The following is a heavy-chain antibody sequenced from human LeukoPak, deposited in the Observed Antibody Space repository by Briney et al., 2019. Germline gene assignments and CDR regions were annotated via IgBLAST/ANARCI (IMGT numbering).Heavy chain of an antibody. CDR1: GYRFTSYW. CDR2: IHPGEYER. V-gene: IGHV5-51*01. D-gene: IGHD6-25*01. J-gene: IGHJ5*02. CDR3: ARRTDSGWKWFDP. Sequence: GESLQISCQASGYRFTSYWIGWVRQMPGKGLEWMGVIHPGEYERRYSPSFEGQVTISADRSISTAYMQWSSLKASDTAMYYCARRTDSGWKWFDPWGQGTLVTVSS.